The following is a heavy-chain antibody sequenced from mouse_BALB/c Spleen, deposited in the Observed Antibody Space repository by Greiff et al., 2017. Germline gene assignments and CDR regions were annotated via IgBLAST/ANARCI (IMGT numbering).Heavy chain of an antibody. CDR3: AREGFAMDD. CDR2: ISSGSSTI. V-gene: IGHV5-17*02. CDR1: GFTFSSFG. J-gene: IGHJ4*01. Sequence: EVKLMESGGGLVQPGGSRKLSCAASGFTFSSFGMHWVRQAPEKGLEWVAYISSGSSTIYYADTVKGRFTISRDNPKNTLFLQMTSLRSEDTAMYYCAREGFAMDDWGQGTSVTVSS.